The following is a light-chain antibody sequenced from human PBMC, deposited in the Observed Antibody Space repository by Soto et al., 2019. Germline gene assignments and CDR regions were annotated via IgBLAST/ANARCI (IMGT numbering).Light chain of an antibody. J-gene: IGKJ5*01. CDR2: AAS. Sequence: IQVKQSPSSLSASVGDRVTITCRASQGINTFLAWYQQKAGKAPKLLIYAASTLQSGVPSRFSGSGSGTDLTLTISSLQSEDFETYYCQQLNSYPITFGQGTRLDIK. CDR3: QQLNSYPIT. CDR1: QGINTF. V-gene: IGKV1-9*01.